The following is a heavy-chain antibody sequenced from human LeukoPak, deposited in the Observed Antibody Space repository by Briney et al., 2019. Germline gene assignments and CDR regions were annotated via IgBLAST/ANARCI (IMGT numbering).Heavy chain of an antibody. CDR1: GFTFSSYA. CDR2: ISGSGGST. Sequence: PGGSLRLSCAASGFTFSSYAMSWVRQAPGKGLEWVSAISGSGGSTYYADSVKGRFTISRDNSKNTLYLQMNSLRAEDTAVYYCARDMGAPRDVDAFDIWGQGTMVTVSS. CDR3: ARDMGAPRDVDAFDI. J-gene: IGHJ3*02. D-gene: IGHD1-26*01. V-gene: IGHV3-23*01.